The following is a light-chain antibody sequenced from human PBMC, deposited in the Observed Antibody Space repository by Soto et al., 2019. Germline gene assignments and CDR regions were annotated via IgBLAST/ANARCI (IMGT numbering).Light chain of an antibody. CDR3: QQLHTYPHT. V-gene: IGKV1-9*01. CDR1: QGINSY. J-gene: IGKJ2*01. CDR2: ATF. Sequence: QLTQSPSSLSASVGDRVTITCRASQGINSYLAWYQQKPGEAPKLLIYATFTLESGVPSRFSGSGFGTDFTLTISRLQPEDFATYYCQQLHTYPHTFGQGTKLEI.